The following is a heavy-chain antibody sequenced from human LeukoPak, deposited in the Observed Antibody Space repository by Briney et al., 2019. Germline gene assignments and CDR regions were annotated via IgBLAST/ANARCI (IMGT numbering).Heavy chain of an antibody. CDR3: ARQHHDSSGYSPPLSYNWFDP. CDR2: IYYSGST. D-gene: IGHD3-22*01. J-gene: IGHJ5*02. Sequence: SETLSLTCTVSGGSISSYYWSWIRQPPGKGLEWIGYIYYSGSTNYNPSLKSRVTISVDTSKNQFSLKLSSVTAADTAVYYCARQHHDSSGYSPPLSYNWFDPWGQGTLVTVSS. V-gene: IGHV4-59*01. CDR1: GGSISSYY.